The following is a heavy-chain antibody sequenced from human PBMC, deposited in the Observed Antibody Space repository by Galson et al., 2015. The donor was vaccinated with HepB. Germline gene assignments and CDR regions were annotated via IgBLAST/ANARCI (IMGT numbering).Heavy chain of an antibody. CDR1: GFTFSSYA. V-gene: IGHV3-23*01. D-gene: IGHD3-10*01. J-gene: IGHJ6*02. Sequence: SLRLSCAASGFTFSSYAMSWVRQAPGKGLEWVSAISGSGGSTYYADSVKGRFTISRDNSKNTLYLQMNSLRAEDTAVYYCAKFMVRGVKGSYGMDVWGQGTTVTVSS. CDR2: ISGSGGST. CDR3: AKFMVRGVKGSYGMDV.